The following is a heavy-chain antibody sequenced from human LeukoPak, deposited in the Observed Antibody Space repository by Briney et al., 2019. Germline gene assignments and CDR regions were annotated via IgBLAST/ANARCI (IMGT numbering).Heavy chain of an antibody. J-gene: IGHJ4*02. CDR2: IGVAGDT. Sequence: PGGSLRLSCAASGFTFSSYDLHWVRQATGKGLEWVSAIGVAGDTYYPDSVKGRFTISGENAKNSLYLQMNSLRAGDTAVYYCARASGSYYDFDYWGQGTLVTVSS. CDR3: ARASGSYYDFDY. CDR1: GFTFSSYD. V-gene: IGHV3-13*04. D-gene: IGHD3-10*01.